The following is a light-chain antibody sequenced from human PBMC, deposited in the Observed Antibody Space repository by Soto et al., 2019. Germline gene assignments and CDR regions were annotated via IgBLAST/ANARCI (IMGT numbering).Light chain of an antibody. CDR3: QQYNNYPWT. J-gene: IGKJ1*01. CDR1: QSISTW. Sequence: DSQMTQSPATLSASVGDRVSIDCRASQSISTWLAWYQQKPGTAPTLLIYNASTLDIGVPSRFSGSGSGTEFTLTISSLQPDDFATYYCQQYNNYPWTFGQGTKVDI. V-gene: IGKV1-5*01. CDR2: NAS.